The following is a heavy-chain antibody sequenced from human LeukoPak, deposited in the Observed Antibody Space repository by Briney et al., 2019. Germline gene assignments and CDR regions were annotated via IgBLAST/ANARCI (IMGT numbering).Heavy chain of an antibody. Sequence: PRGSLRLSCAASGFTFSSYDMHWVRHATGKGLEWVSAIGTAGDTYYPGSVKGRFTISRDNSKNTPYLQMNSLRAEDTAVYYCAKDRAACLEYWGQGTLVTVSS. V-gene: IGHV3-13*01. CDR2: IGTAGDT. CDR1: GFTFSSYD. CDR3: AKDRAACLEY. J-gene: IGHJ4*02. D-gene: IGHD3-10*01.